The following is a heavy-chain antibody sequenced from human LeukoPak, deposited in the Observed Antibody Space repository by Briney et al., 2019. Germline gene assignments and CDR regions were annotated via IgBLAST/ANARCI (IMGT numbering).Heavy chain of an antibody. CDR2: LYASGPT. D-gene: IGHD1-26*01. Sequence: SETLSLTCSVSGVSITTYYWSWFRQTAGKGPDWIGRLYASGPTNYNPSLKSRVTTSVDTSKNQLSLNVRSVTVADTAVYFCARHIRMWGYFDSWGQGTLVAVSS. V-gene: IGHV4-4*07. CDR1: GVSITTYY. CDR3: ARHIRMWGYFDS. J-gene: IGHJ4*02.